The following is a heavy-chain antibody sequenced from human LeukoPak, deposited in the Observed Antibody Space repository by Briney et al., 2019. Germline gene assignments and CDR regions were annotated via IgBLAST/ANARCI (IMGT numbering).Heavy chain of an antibody. J-gene: IGHJ5*02. Sequence: SETLSLTCAVYGGSFSGYYWSWIRQHPGKGLEWIGYIYYSGSTYYNPSLKSRVTISVDTSKNQFSLKLSSVTAADTAVYYCARVSGYSSPWGQGTLVTVSS. CDR1: GGSFSGYY. D-gene: IGHD6-13*01. V-gene: IGHV4-31*11. CDR2: IYYSGST. CDR3: ARVSGYSSP.